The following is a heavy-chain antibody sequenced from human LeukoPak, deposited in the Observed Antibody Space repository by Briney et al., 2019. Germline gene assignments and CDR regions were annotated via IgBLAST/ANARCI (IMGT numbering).Heavy chain of an antibody. CDR3: ARDHRPEIQYYYMDV. D-gene: IGHD1-14*01. CDR1: GFTFSNYG. CDR2: LLYDGNTK. J-gene: IGHJ6*03. Sequence: PGGSLRLSCAASGFTFSNYGMHWVRQAPGKGLEWVAALLYDGNTKHYADSVRGRLTISRDIYKNTFYLQMNSLTAEDTAVYYCARDHRPEIQYYYMDVWGKGTTVAVSS. V-gene: IGHV3-33*01.